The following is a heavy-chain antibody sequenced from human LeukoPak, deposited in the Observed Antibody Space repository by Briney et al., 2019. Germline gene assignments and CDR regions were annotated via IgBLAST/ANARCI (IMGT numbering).Heavy chain of an antibody. CDR1: GFTFSSYA. V-gene: IGHV3-30*04. J-gene: IGHJ4*02. Sequence: PGRSLRLSCAASGFTFSSYAMHWVRQAPGKGLEWVALISYDGTNKYYADSVKGRFTISRDNSKNTLYLQMNSLRAEDTAVYYCARAEVGSGSYYIDYWGQGTLVTVSS. CDR2: ISYDGTNK. CDR3: ARAEVGSGSYYIDY. D-gene: IGHD3-10*01.